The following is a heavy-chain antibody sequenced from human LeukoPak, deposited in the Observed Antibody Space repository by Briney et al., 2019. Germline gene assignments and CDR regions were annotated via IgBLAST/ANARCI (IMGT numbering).Heavy chain of an antibody. V-gene: IGHV4-31*03. CDR1: GGSISSGGYY. CDR2: IYYSGST. Sequence: SQTLSLTCPVSGGSISSGGYYWSWIRQHPGKGLEWIGCIYYSGSTYYNPSLKSRVTISVDTSKNQFSLKLSSVTAADTAVYYCARASVVPNHGSYYFDYWGQGTLVTVSS. D-gene: IGHD1-26*01. CDR3: ARASVVPNHGSYYFDY. J-gene: IGHJ4*02.